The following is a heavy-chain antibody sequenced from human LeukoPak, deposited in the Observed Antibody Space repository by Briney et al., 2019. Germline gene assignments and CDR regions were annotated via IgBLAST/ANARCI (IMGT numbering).Heavy chain of an antibody. CDR3: ARGVGQYSSSPFDY. Sequence: GGSLRLSCVASGFTFDNYAMHWVRQAPGKGLEWVALVSHDGSNKYYADSVKGRFTISRDNAKNSLYLQMNSLRAEDTAVYYCARGVGQYSSSPFDYWGQGTLVTVSS. CDR1: GFTFDNYA. CDR2: VSHDGSNK. D-gene: IGHD6-13*01. J-gene: IGHJ4*02. V-gene: IGHV3-30-3*01.